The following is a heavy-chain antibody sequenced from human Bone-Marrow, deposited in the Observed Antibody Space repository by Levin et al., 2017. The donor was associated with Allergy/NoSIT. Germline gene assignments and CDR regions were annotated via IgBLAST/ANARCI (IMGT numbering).Heavy chain of an antibody. CDR1: GFTFSSYS. CDR3: ARGYNWNLGFDY. D-gene: IGHD1-20*01. CDR2: ISSSSSYI. V-gene: IGHV3-21*01. Sequence: GGSLRLSCAASGFTFSSYSMNWVRQAPGKGLEWVSSISSSSSYIYYADSVKGRFTISRDNAKNSLYLQMNSLRAEDTAVYYCARGYNWNLGFDYWGQGTLVTVSS. J-gene: IGHJ4*02.